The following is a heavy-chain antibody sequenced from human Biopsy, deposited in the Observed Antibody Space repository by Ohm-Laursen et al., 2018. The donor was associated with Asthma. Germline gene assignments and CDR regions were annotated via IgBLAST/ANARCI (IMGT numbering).Heavy chain of an antibody. D-gene: IGHD4-17*01. CDR1: GFTFSSYG. CDR2: IWYDGSNK. CDR3: ARKARHGDYDFDY. Sequence: SLRLSCAASGFTFSSYGMHWVRQAPGKGLEWVAVIWYDGSNKYYADSVKGRFTISRDNSKNTLYLQMNSLRAEDTAVHYCARKARHGDYDFDYWGQGTLVTVPS. V-gene: IGHV3-33*01. J-gene: IGHJ4*02.